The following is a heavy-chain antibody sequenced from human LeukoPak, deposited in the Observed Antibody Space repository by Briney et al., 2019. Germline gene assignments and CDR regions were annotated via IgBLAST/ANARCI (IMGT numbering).Heavy chain of an antibody. Sequence: GASVKVSCKASGYTFTSYGISWVRQAPGQGLEWMGWISAYNGNTSYAQKLKGRVTMTTDTSTSTAYMELRSLRSDDTAVYYCARDNILWFRELWFADYWGQGTLVTVSS. CDR1: GYTFTSYG. J-gene: IGHJ4*02. CDR3: ARDNILWFRELWFADY. V-gene: IGHV1-18*01. D-gene: IGHD3-10*01. CDR2: ISAYNGNT.